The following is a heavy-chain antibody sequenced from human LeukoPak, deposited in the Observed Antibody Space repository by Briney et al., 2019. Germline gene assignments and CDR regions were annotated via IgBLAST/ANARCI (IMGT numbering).Heavy chain of an antibody. V-gene: IGHV3-11*01. Sequence: PGGSLRLSCAASGFTFSDYYMSWIRQAPGKGLEGVSYISSSGSTIYYADSVKGRFTISRDNAKNSLYLQMNSLRAEDTAVYYCARGQILDYSNYLDGRHAFDIWGQGTMVTVSS. D-gene: IGHD4-11*01. J-gene: IGHJ3*02. CDR3: ARGQILDYSNYLDGRHAFDI. CDR2: ISSSGSTI. CDR1: GFTFSDYY.